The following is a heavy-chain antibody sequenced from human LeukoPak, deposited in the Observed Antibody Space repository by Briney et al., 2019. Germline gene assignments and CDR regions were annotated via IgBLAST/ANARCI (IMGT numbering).Heavy chain of an antibody. CDR1: GASISSSSYY. J-gene: IGHJ4*02. D-gene: IGHD6-19*01. V-gene: IGHV4-39*07. CDR2: GNT. CDR3: ARVWSSGWYEDY. Sequence: PSGTLSLTCKVSGASISSSSYYWGWVRQPPGKGLEWIGSGNTYYNPSLKSRVTISVDTSKQQFSLRLNSVTAADTAVYYCARVWSSGWYEDYWGQGTLVTVSS.